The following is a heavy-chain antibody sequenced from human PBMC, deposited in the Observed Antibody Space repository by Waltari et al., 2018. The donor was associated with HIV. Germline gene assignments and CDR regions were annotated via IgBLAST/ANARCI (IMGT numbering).Heavy chain of an antibody. CDR3: AKVGYSYGQYYFDY. CDR1: GFTFSSYA. CDR2: IMGSGGST. Sequence: EVQLVESGGGLVQPGGSLRLSCAASGFTFSSYAMSWVRQAPGKGLEWVSAIMGSGGSTNYADSVKGRFTISRDNAKNTLYLQMNSLRAEDTAVYYCAKVGYSYGQYYFDYWGQGTLVTVSS. V-gene: IGHV3-23*04. J-gene: IGHJ4*02. D-gene: IGHD5-18*01.